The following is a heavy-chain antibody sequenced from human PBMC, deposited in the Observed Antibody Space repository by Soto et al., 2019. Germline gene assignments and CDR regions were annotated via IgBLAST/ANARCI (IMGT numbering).Heavy chain of an antibody. D-gene: IGHD6-13*01. J-gene: IGHJ4*02. Sequence: GGSLRLSCAASGFTFSSYAMHWVRQAPGKGLEWVAVISYDGSNKYYADSVKGRFTISRDNSKNTLYLQMNSLRAEDTAVYYCARGMPSLSSSLLPGKIKTFDYRGQGTLVTVSS. V-gene: IGHV3-30-3*01. CDR2: ISYDGSNK. CDR1: GFTFSSYA. CDR3: ARGMPSLSSSLLPGKIKTFDY.